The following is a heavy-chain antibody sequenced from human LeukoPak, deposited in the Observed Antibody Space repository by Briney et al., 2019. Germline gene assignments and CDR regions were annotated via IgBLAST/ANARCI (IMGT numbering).Heavy chain of an antibody. V-gene: IGHV1-69*05. CDR1: GGTFSSYA. CDR2: IIPIFGTA. D-gene: IGHD6-19*01. J-gene: IGHJ4*02. CDR3: ASYNGQWLAWDY. Sequence: GSSVKVSCKASGGTFSSYAISWGTQAPGQGLEWMGRIIPIFGTANYAQKFQGRVTITTDESTSTAYMELSSLRSEDTAVYYCASYNGQWLAWDYWGQGTLVTVSS.